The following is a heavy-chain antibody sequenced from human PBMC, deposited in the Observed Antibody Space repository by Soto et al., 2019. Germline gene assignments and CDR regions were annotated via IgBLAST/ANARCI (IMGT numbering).Heavy chain of an antibody. D-gene: IGHD2-2*01. CDR2: INPSGGST. CDR1: GYTFTIYY. V-gene: IGHV1-46*03. Sequence: ASVKVSCKASGYTFTIYYMHWVRQAPGQGLEWMGIINPSGGSTSYAQKFQDRVTMTRDTSTSTVYMELSSLRSEDTAVYYCARDQYCSSTSCYAGGNYYYYYMDVWGKGTTVTVSS. CDR3: ARDQYCSSTSCYAGGNYYYYYMDV. J-gene: IGHJ6*03.